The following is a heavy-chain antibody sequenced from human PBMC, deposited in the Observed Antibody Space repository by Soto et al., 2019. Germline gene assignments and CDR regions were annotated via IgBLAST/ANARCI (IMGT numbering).Heavy chain of an antibody. D-gene: IGHD3-22*01. CDR2: INPSGGST. J-gene: IGHJ4*02. CDR1: GYDFTRYY. CDR3: ARDLYTMRVVTISPGFGFDY. V-gene: IGHV1-46*01. Sequence: ASVKVYCKASGYDFTRYYMHWVRQSPGQGIEWMGIINPSGGSTSYAQKFQGRVTMTRDTSTSTVYMKLSSLRSEDTAVYYCARDLYTMRVVTISPGFGFDYWGQGTLVTVSS.